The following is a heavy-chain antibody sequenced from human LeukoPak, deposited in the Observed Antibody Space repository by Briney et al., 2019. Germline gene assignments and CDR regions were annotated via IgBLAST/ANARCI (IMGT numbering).Heavy chain of an antibody. J-gene: IGHJ4*02. Sequence: GGSLRLSCAASGFTFSTYNMNWVRQAPGKGLEWVSSITRSSGNMYYADSVKGRFTISRDSAKNSLYLQMNSLRAEDTAVYYCARRGYTYGYDYWGQGTLVTVSS. D-gene: IGHD5-18*01. CDR3: ARRGYTYGYDY. V-gene: IGHV3-21*01. CDR1: GFTFSTYN. CDR2: ITRSSGNM.